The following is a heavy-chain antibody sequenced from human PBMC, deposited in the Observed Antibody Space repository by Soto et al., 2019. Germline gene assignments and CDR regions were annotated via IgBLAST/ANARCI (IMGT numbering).Heavy chain of an antibody. CDR3: ARHSYYSNPLRFDP. Sequence: QVQLQESGPGLVQPSETLSLTCTVSGGSITGYYWSWIRQPPGKGPEWIGNIHYSGSTNYNPSLKSRVTXXVXTPXTQFSLRLSSVTAAETAVYYCARHSYYSNPLRFDPWGQGTLVTVSS. J-gene: IGHJ5*02. D-gene: IGHD4-4*01. CDR2: IHYSGST. V-gene: IGHV4-59*08. CDR1: GGSITGYY.